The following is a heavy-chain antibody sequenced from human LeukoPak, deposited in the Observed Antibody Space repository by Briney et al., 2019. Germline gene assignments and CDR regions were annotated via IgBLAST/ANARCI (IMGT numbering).Heavy chain of an antibody. J-gene: IGHJ4*02. CDR1: GSTFTDYY. D-gene: IGHD3-22*01. V-gene: IGHV1-2*02. Sequence: GASVKVSCKASGSTFTDYYMHWVRQAPGQGLEWMGWINPNSGGTNFAQKFQGRVTMTRDTSISTAYMELNRLRSDDTAVYYCARDTYYYDSSGDYWGQGTLVTVSS. CDR3: ARDTYYYDSSGDY. CDR2: INPNSGGT.